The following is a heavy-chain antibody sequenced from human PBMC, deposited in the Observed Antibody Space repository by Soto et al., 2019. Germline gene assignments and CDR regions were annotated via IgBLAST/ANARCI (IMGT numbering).Heavy chain of an antibody. Sequence: ASVKVSCKASGYTFTGYYMHWVRQAPGQGLEWMGWINPNSGGTNYAQKFQGWVTMTRDTSISTAYMELSRLRSDDTAVYYCARGVDLGYCSSISCYPLSPAQRANDAFDILGQGTMFTVSS. CDR1: GYTFTGYY. J-gene: IGHJ3*02. CDR2: INPNSGGT. D-gene: IGHD2-2*01. CDR3: ARGVDLGYCSSISCYPLSPAQRANDAFDI. V-gene: IGHV1-2*04.